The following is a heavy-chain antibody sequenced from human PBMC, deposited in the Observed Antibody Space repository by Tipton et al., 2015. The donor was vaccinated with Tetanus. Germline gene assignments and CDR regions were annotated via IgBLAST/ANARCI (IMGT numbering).Heavy chain of an antibody. Sequence: LRLSCTVSGASITTYHWSWLRQTPGRGLEWIGHIYYTGATSYNSSLQSRVTLSIDASKNQFSLKMTSVTAADTAVYFCEGDDYYETSLRDYYGEEVWGQGTTVTVSS. CDR2: IYYTGAT. V-gene: IGHV4-59*01. CDR3: EGDDYYETSLRDYYGEEV. CDR1: GASITTYH. D-gene: IGHD3-16*01. J-gene: IGHJ6*02.